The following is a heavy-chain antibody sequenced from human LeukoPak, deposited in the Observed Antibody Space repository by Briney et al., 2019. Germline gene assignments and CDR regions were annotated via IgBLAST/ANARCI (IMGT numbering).Heavy chain of an antibody. D-gene: IGHD6-13*01. CDR3: ARTPRRSSWYVTGYYYYYMDV. J-gene: IGHJ6*03. Sequence: GASVKVSCNASGYIFTDYYIHWVRQAPGQGLEWMGWINTNTGNPMYAQGFTGRFVFSLDTSVNTAYLQISSLKAEDTAVYYCARTPRRSSWYVTGYYYYYMDVWGKGTTVTVSS. V-gene: IGHV7-4-1*02. CDR1: GYIFTDYY. CDR2: INTNTGNP.